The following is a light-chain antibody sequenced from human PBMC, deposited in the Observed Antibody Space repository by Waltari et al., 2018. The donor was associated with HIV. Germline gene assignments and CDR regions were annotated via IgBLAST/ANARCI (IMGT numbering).Light chain of an antibody. CDR1: QDISNY. CDR3: QQYDNLPPRT. V-gene: IGKV1-33*01. CDR2: DAS. J-gene: IGKJ4*01. Sequence: DIQMTQSPSSLSASVGDRVTITCQASQDISNYLNWYQQKPGKAPKLLIYDASNLETGVPSSFSGIGSGTDVTCTIRSLQPEDIATYYCQQYDNLPPRTFGGGTKVEIK.